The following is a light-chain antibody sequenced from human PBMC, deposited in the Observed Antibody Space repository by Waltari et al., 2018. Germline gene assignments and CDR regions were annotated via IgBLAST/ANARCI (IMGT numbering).Light chain of an antibody. V-gene: IGLV2-14*03. CDR1: SSDVGGYNY. CDR3: SSYISSSTLEL. J-gene: IGLJ2*01. Sequence: QSALTQPASVSGSPGQSITISCTGTSSDVGGYNYVYWYQQHPGKATKLMIYDVSNRPAGVPNRFSGSKSVNTASLTISGLQAEDEADYYCSSYISSSTLELFGGGTSLTVL. CDR2: DVS.